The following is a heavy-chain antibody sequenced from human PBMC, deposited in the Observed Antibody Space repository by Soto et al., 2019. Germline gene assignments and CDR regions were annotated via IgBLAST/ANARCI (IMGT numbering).Heavy chain of an antibody. CDR3: ARGGSGYIWDYYYGMDV. J-gene: IGHJ6*02. D-gene: IGHD3-22*01. CDR2: INHSGST. V-gene: IGHV4-34*01. Sequence: SETLSLTYAVYGGSFSGYYWSWIRQPPGKGLEWIGEINHSGSTNYNPSLKSRVTISVDTSKNQFSLKLSSVTAADTAVYYCARGGSGYIWDYYYGMDVWGQGTTVTVSS. CDR1: GGSFSGYY.